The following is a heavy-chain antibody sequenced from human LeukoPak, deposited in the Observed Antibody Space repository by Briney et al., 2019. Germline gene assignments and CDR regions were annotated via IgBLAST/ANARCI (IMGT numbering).Heavy chain of an antibody. CDR3: ARDYGGASRYYYYMDV. Sequence: GGSLRLSCAASGFTVSSNYMSWVRQAPGKGLEWVSVIYSGGSTYYADSVKGRFTISRDNSKNTLYLQMNSLRAEDTAVYYCARDYGGASRYYYYMDVWGKGTTVTVSS. CDR1: GFTVSSNY. V-gene: IGHV3-66*02. J-gene: IGHJ6*03. D-gene: IGHD4-23*01. CDR2: IYSGGST.